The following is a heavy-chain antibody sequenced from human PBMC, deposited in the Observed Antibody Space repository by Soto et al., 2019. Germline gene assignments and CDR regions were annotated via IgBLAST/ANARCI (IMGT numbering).Heavy chain of an antibody. J-gene: IGHJ4*02. CDR2: ISSSSSYT. CDR3: ARAPYDSSGYYYGYFDY. CDR1: GFTFSDYY. Sequence: QVQLVESGGGLVKPGGALRLSCAASGFTFSDYYMSWIRQAPGKGLEWVSYISSSSSYTNYADSVKGRFTISRDNAKNSLYLQMNSLRAVDTAVYYCARAPYDSSGYYYGYFDYWGQGTLVTVSS. V-gene: IGHV3-11*06. D-gene: IGHD3-22*01.